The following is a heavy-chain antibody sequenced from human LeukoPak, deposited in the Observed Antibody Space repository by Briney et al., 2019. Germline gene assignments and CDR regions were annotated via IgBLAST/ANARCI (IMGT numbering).Heavy chain of an antibody. CDR3: ARVRGESPRWFDP. CDR2: INGGGSNT. Sequence: GGSLRLSCAASGFTFNSYVMSWVRQAPGKGLEWVSAINGGGSNTYYADSVKGRFTISRDNAKNMLYLQVNSLRAEDTAVYYCARVRGESPRWFDPWGQGTLVTVSS. V-gene: IGHV3-23*01. CDR1: GFTFNSYV. D-gene: IGHD3-10*01. J-gene: IGHJ5*02.